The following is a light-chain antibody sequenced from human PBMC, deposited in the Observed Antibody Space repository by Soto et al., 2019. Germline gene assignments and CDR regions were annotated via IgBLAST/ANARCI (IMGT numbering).Light chain of an antibody. V-gene: IGKV1-39*01. CDR3: QQSYSTPIT. Sequence: DTQMTQSPSSLSASVGDKVTITCLASQSISGYLNWYQQKPGKAPNLLIYAASSLQSGVPTRFSGSGSGTDFTITTNSLHPEDFATYSCQQSYSTPITFGQGTRLNIK. CDR2: AAS. CDR1: QSISGY. J-gene: IGKJ5*01.